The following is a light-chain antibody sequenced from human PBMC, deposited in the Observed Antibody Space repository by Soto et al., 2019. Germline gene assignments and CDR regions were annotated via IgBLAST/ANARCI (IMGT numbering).Light chain of an antibody. CDR1: QSVSSNY. CDR2: GAS. Sequence: EIVLTQSPGTLSLSPGERATLSCRASQSVSSNYLAWYQHTPGQALRLLIYGASTRATAIPDRFSGSGSGTDFTLTISRLEPEDFAVYYCQQYGSSPSTTFGQGTRLEIK. V-gene: IGKV3-20*01. CDR3: QQYGSSPSTT. J-gene: IGKJ5*01.